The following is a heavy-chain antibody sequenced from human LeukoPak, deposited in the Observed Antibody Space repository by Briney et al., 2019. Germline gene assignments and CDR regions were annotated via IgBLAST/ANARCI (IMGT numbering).Heavy chain of an antibody. Sequence: GGSLRLSXAASGFTFSSYGMHWVRQAPGKGLEWVAVIWYDGTDKYYADSVRGRFTISRDNSRNTLYLQMNSLRAEDTAVYYCALHCSSTSCRDYYYMDVWGKGTTVTVSS. J-gene: IGHJ6*03. CDR1: GFTFSSYG. D-gene: IGHD2-2*01. V-gene: IGHV3-33*01. CDR3: ALHCSSTSCRDYYYMDV. CDR2: IWYDGTDK.